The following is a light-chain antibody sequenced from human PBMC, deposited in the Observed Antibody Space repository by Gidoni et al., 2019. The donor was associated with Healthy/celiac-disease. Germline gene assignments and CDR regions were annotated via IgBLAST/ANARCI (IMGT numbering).Light chain of an antibody. V-gene: IGKV3-11*01. J-gene: IGKJ2*01. CDR2: DAS. CDR3: QQLEA. Sequence: EIVLTQSPATLSLSPGERATLSCRASQSVSSYLAWYQQKPGQAPRLLIYDASNRATGIPARFSGSGSWTDFTLTISSLVPEDFAVYYCQQLEAFGQGTKLEIK. CDR1: QSVSSY.